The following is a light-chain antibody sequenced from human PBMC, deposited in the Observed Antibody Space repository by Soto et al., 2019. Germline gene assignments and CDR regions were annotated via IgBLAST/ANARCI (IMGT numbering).Light chain of an antibody. J-gene: IGKJ2*01. V-gene: IGKV1-39*01. CDR2: DTS. CDR3: QQSYSSVHT. CDR1: RSIGTY. Sequence: DIQMTQSPSSLSASVGDRVTIACRASRSIGTYLNWYQQKPGKAPILLISDTSNLQSGVPVRFSGGGSGTDFSLTISSLQPEDSATYYCQQSYSSVHTFGQGTRLEIK.